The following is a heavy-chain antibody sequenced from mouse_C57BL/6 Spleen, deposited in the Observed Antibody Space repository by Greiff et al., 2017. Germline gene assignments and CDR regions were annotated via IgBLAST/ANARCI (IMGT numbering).Heavy chain of an antibody. D-gene: IGHD4-1*01. Sequence: VQLQQSGAELVRPGASVTLSCKASGYTFTDYEMHWVKQTPVHGLEWIGAIAPETGGTAYNQKFKGKAILTADKSSSTAYMELRSLTSEDSAVNYCTRTGSWDYLDYWGQGTTLTVAS. CDR2: IAPETGGT. CDR1: GYTFTDYE. J-gene: IGHJ2*01. V-gene: IGHV1-15*01. CDR3: TRTGSWDYLDY.